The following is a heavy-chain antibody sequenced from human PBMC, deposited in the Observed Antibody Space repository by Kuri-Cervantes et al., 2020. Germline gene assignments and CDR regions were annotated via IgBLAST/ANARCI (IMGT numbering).Heavy chain of an antibody. CDR2: IKQDGSEK. D-gene: IGHD2-2*01. CDR3: ARDAFVVVPAAMGSYFDY. Sequence: GESLKISCAASGFTFSSYWMSWVRQAPGKGLEWVANIKQDGSEKYYVDSVKGRFTISRDNAKNSLCLQMNSLRAEDTAVYYCARDAFVVVPAAMGSYFDYWGQGTLVTVSS. CDR1: GFTFSSYW. V-gene: IGHV3-7*01. J-gene: IGHJ4*02.